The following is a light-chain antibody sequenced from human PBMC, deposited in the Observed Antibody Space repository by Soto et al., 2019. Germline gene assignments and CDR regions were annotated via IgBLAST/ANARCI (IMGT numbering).Light chain of an antibody. J-gene: IGKJ5*01. V-gene: IGKV3D-20*02. CDR1: QSVSSSN. Sequence: DIVLTQSPDTLSLSPGERATLSGRASQSVSSSNFAWYQQKPDQATRLIIYGASTRANGIPATFSGSGSGTVFTLTLGSLEPEDSAVYYCQQRKNWHPITFGQGTRLEIK. CDR3: QQRKNWHPIT. CDR2: GAS.